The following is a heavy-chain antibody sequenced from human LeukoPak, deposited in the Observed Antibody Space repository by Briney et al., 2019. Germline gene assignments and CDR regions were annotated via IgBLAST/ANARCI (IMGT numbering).Heavy chain of an antibody. CDR2: IYYSGST. D-gene: IGHD2-2*01. CDR3: ARVTRRKYCSSTSCYDY. J-gene: IGHJ4*02. CDR1: GGSISSGGYY. V-gene: IGHV4-30-4*01. Sequence: PSQTLSLTCTVSGGSISSGGYYWSWIRQPPGTGLEWIGYIYYSGSTYYNPSLKSRVTISVDTSKNQFSLKLSSVTAADTAVYYCARVTRRKYCSSTSCYDYWGQGTLVTVSS.